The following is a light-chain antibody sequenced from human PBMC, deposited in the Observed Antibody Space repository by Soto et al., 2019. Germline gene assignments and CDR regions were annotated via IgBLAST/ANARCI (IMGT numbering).Light chain of an antibody. V-gene: IGKV1-9*01. CDR3: QQLHGSPAIT. J-gene: IGKJ5*01. CDR1: QDLDNY. Sequence: DIQLSQSPSLLSASVGDRVTITCRASQDLDNYLAWYRQTPGEAPKLLIYGAYTLQSGVPRRFSGAGSGTEFSLTISSLQPEDFAIYYCQQLHGSPAITFGQGTRVDIK. CDR2: GAY.